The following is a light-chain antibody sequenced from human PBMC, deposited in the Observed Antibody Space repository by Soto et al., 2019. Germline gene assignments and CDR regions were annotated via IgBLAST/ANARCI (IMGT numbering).Light chain of an antibody. J-gene: IGKJ1*01. CDR2: DAS. Sequence: DIQLTQSPSSLSASVGDKVTITCRASQSIRSYLNWVQQKPGKAPKLLIYDASSLQTGVPSRFSGSASGTDFSLTISSLQPEDFATYYCQQSYSTPPWTFGQGTKVEIK. CDR1: QSIRSY. V-gene: IGKV1-39*01. CDR3: QQSYSTPPWT.